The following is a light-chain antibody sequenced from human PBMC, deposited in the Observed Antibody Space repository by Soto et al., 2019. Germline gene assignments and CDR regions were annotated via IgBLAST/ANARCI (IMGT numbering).Light chain of an antibody. CDR3: QQYNNWPPYT. CDR2: GAS. CDR1: QSVSSN. Sequence: EIVMTQSPATLSVSPGERATLSCRASQSVSSNLAWYQQKPGQAPRLLIYGASTRATGIPARFSGSGSGTESTLTISGLQSEDFPVFYCQQYNNWPPYTFGQGTKLEIK. J-gene: IGKJ2*01. V-gene: IGKV3-15*01.